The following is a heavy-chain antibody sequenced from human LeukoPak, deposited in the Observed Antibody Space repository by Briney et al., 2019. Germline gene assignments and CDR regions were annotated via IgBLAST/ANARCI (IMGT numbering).Heavy chain of an antibody. V-gene: IGHV1-69*13. D-gene: IGHD2-2*01. J-gene: IGHJ6*02. CDR1: GGTFSSYA. CDR3: ARDNGRIVVVPVAIGSKEYYYYGMDV. CDR2: IIPIFGTA. Sequence: ASVKVSCKASGGTFSSYAISWVRQAPGQGLEWMGGIIPIFGTANYAQKFQGRVTITADESTSTAYMELSSLRSEDTAVYYCARDNGRIVVVPVAIGSKEYYYYGMDVWGQGTTVTVSS.